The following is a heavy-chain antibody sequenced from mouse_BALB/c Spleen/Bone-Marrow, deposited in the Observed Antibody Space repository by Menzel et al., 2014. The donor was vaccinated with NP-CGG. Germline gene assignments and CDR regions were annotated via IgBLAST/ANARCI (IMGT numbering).Heavy chain of an antibody. CDR3: ARGDDYDPFAY. CDR2: IAPGSGST. D-gene: IGHD2-4*01. V-gene: IGHV1S41*01. CDR1: GYTFTSYW. Sequence: DLVKPGASVKLSCKASGYTFTSYWINWIKQRPGQGLEWIGRIAPGSGSTYYNEMFKGKATLTVDTSSSTVYIQLSSLSSEDSAVYFCARGDDYDPFAYWGQGTLVTVSA. J-gene: IGHJ3*01.